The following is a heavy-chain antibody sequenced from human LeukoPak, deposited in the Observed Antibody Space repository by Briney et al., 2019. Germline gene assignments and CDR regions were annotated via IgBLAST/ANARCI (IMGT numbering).Heavy chain of an antibody. V-gene: IGHV4-59*01. CDR2: IYYSGST. CDR1: GGSISSYY. Sequence: PSETLSLTCTVSGGSISSYYWSWIRQPPGKGLEWIGYIYYSGSTNYNPSLKSRVTISVDTSKNQFSLKLSSVTPADTAVYYCARWHQSILTGSHYYYYYGMDVWGQGTTVTVSS. D-gene: IGHD3-9*01. CDR3: ARWHQSILTGSHYYYYYGMDV. J-gene: IGHJ6*02.